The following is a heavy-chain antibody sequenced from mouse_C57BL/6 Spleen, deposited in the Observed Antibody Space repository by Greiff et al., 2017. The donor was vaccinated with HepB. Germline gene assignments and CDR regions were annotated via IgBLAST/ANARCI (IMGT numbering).Heavy chain of an antibody. CDR2: ISYDGSN. Sequence: DVQLQESGPGLVKPSQSLSLTCSVTGYSITSGYYWNWIRQFPGNKLEWMGYISYDGSNNYNPSLKNRISITRDTSKNQFFLKLNSVTTADTATYYCAREDRLYAMDYWGQGTSVTVSS. CDR3: AREDRLYAMDY. CDR1: GYSITSGYY. J-gene: IGHJ4*01. V-gene: IGHV3-6*01.